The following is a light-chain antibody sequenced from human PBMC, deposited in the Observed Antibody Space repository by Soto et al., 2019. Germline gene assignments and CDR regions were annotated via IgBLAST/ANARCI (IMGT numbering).Light chain of an antibody. CDR1: QAVSSN. V-gene: IGKV3-15*01. CDR2: AAS. Sequence: EIVLTQSPGTLSLSPGERATLSCRASQAVSSNLAWYQQKPGQAPRLLIYAASTRAAGIPDRFSGSGSGTGFTLTISSLQSEDFAVYYCQPYYDWPFAVGSGTKVDIK. J-gene: IGKJ3*01. CDR3: QPYYDWPFA.